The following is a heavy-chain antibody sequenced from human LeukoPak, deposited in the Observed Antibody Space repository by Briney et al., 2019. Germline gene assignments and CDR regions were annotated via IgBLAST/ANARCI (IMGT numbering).Heavy chain of an antibody. CDR1: EMSFSAYY. J-gene: IGHJ3*01. CDR3: ARGFPPGSGSRGSHAFDV. Sequence: SEALPLTCAVSEMSFSAYYWNWIRQSPGKGLEWIGEINYGGSSKYTPSLEGRGTILIDTSKNQFSLKLTSVTAADTAVYYCARGFPPGSGSRGSHAFDVWGQGTMVTVSS. D-gene: IGHD6-19*01. V-gene: IGHV4-34*01. CDR2: INYGGSS.